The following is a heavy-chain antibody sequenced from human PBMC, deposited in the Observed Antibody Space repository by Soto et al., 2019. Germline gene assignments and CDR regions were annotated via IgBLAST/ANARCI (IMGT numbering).Heavy chain of an antibody. CDR3: VRGSDIAAAGVFDY. V-gene: IGHV1-18*01. Sequence: QVQLVQSGAEVKKPGASVKVSCKASGYTFTSYGISWVRQAPGQGLEWMGWISAYNGNTNYAQKFQGRVTMTTDTXXTTAYMELRSLRSDDTAVYYCVRGSDIAAAGVFDYWGQGTLVTVSS. J-gene: IGHJ4*02. CDR2: ISAYNGNT. D-gene: IGHD6-13*01. CDR1: GYTFTSYG.